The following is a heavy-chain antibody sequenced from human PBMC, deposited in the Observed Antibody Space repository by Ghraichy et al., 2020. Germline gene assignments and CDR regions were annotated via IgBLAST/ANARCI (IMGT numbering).Heavy chain of an antibody. CDR3: ARDSNGEYYYYYGMDV. D-gene: IGHD7-27*01. J-gene: IGHJ6*02. CDR1: GGSISDSH. CDR2: INNRGDT. V-gene: IGHV4-59*01. Sequence: SETLSLTCIVSGGSISDSHWNWIRQPPGKGLEWIGYINNRGDTNYNPSLKSRVTMSVDTSKNHFSLKLSSVTAADTAVYYCARDSNGEYYYYYGMDVWGQGTTVNVSS.